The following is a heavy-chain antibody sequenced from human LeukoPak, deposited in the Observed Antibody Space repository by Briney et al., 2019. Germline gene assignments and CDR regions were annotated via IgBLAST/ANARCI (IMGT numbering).Heavy chain of an antibody. CDR3: ASASYSGY. V-gene: IGHV3-30-3*01. D-gene: IGHD1-26*01. CDR2: ISYDGSNK. Sequence: ARSLRLSCATSGFTFSSYAMHWVRQAPGKGLEWAAVISYDGSNKYYADSVKRRFTISRDNSKNTLYLHMNSLRAEDTAVYYCASASYSGYWGQGTLVTVSS. J-gene: IGHJ4*02. CDR1: GFTFSSYA.